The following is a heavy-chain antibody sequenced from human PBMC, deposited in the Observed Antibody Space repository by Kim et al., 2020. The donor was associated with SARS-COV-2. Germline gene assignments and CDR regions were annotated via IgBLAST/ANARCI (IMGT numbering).Heavy chain of an antibody. CDR1: GYTFTGYY. D-gene: IGHD3-22*01. J-gene: IGHJ4*02. Sequence: ASVKVSCKASGYTFTGYYMHWVRQAPGQGLEWMGWINPNSGGTNYAQKFQGRVTMTRDTSISTAYMELSRLRSDDTAVYYCARGGMSVKTSMIVVVITEFDYWGQGTLVTVSS. CDR2: INPNSGGT. CDR3: ARGGMSVKTSMIVVVITEFDY. V-gene: IGHV1-2*02.